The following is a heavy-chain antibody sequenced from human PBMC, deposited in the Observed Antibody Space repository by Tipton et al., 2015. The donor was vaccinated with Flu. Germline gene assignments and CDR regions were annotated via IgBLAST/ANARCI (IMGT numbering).Heavy chain of an antibody. CDR3: VKEMVVTGQSALDY. CDR1: GFTFHEYA. J-gene: IGHJ4*02. CDR2: VDGGGGTT. D-gene: IGHD2-21*02. Sequence: LSLTCAASGFTFHEYALHWVRQVPGEGLEWVSLVDGGGGTTYYANSVRGRFTISRDNSKNSLYLQMNSLRTEDTALYFCVKEMVVTGQSALDYWGQGALVTVSS. V-gene: IGHV3-43*02.